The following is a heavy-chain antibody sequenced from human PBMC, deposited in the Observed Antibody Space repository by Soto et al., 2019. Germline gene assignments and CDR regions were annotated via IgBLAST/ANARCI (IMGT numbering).Heavy chain of an antibody. J-gene: IGHJ4*02. CDR2: IRSRAYGGTT. V-gene: IGHV3-49*03. Sequence: GGSLRLSCTASGFTFGDYAMSWFRQAPGKGLEWVGFIRSRAYGGTTEYAASVKGRFTISRDDSKSIAYLQMNSLKTEDTAVYYCTRAITMIVVTFDYWGQGTLVTVSS. CDR1: GFTFGDYA. D-gene: IGHD3-22*01. CDR3: TRAITMIVVTFDY.